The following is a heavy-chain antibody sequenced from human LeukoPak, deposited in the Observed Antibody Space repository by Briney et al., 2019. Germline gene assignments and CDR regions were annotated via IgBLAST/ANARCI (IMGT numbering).Heavy chain of an antibody. CDR2: IFSSGTT. Sequence: SETLSLTCTVYGGSISSHYWTWIRQPAGKGLEWIGRIFSSGTTNYNPSLNSRVTMSVDTSKNQFSLKLSSVTAADTAMYYCAREIVVLPATTYYYYYYMDVWGKGTPVTVSS. J-gene: IGHJ6*03. D-gene: IGHD2-2*01. CDR3: AREIVVLPATTYYYYYYMDV. V-gene: IGHV4-4*07. CDR1: GGSISSHY.